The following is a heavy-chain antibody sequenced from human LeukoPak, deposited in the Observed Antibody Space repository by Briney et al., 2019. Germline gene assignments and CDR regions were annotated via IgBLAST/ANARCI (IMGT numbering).Heavy chain of an antibody. V-gene: IGHV3-21*01. CDR3: ARDGSDCTSTSCFKGWFDP. CDR2: ISSLSHI. CDR1: GFTFSSYS. J-gene: IGHJ5*02. Sequence: PGGPLRLSXAASGFTFSSYSMNWVRQAPGKGLEWVSSISSLSHISYADSVKGRFTISRDNAKNSLYLQMNSLRAEDTAVYYCARDGSDCTSTSCFKGWFDPWGQGTLVTVSS. D-gene: IGHD2-2*01.